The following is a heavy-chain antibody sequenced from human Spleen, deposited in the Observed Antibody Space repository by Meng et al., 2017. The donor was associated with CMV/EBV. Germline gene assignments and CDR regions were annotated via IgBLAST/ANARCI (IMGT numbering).Heavy chain of an antibody. CDR1: GFTFSSYG. V-gene: IGHV3-33*01. Sequence: LSLTCAASGFTFSSYGMHWVRQAPGKGLEWVAVIWYDGSNKYYADSVKGRFTISRDNSKNTLYLQMNSLRAEDTAVYYCASQSSGWLLYWGQGTLVTVSS. D-gene: IGHD3-22*01. CDR3: ASQSSGWLLY. J-gene: IGHJ4*02. CDR2: IWYDGSNK.